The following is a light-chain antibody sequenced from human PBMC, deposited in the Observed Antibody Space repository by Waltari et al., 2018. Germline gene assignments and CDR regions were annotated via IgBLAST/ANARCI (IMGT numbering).Light chain of an antibody. CDR3: QNYNSVPLT. J-gene: IGKJ4*01. V-gene: IGKV1-27*01. Sequence: DIQMTQSPSSLSASVGDRVTITCRASQVISIYLAWYQQKPGKVPKLLIYAASTLQSGVPSRFSGSGSGTDFTLTISSPQPEDVATYYCQNYNSVPLTFGGGTKVEIK. CDR2: AAS. CDR1: QVISIY.